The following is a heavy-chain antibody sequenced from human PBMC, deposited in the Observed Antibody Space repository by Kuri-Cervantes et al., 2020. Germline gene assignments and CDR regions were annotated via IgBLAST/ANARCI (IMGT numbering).Heavy chain of an antibody. J-gene: IGHJ4*03. V-gene: IGHV3-33*08. Sequence: GKSLKISCAASGFTFSSYSMNWVRQAPGKGLEWVAVIWYDGSNKYYADSVKGRFTISRDNSKNTLYLQMNSLRAEDTAVYYCATGNSGTAGFDYWGQGTMVTVSS. CDR3: ATGNSGTAGFDY. CDR1: GFTFSSYS. D-gene: IGHD3-10*01. CDR2: IWYDGSNK.